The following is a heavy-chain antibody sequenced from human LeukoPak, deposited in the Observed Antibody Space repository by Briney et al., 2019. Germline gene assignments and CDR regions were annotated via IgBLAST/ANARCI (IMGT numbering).Heavy chain of an antibody. CDR1: GFTFSSYS. CDR3: ARCGYSGYDLDY. V-gene: IGHV3-21*01. CDR2: ISSSSSYI. D-gene: IGHD5-12*01. J-gene: IGHJ4*02. Sequence: PGGSLRLSCAASGFTFSSYSMNWVRQAPGKGLEWVSSISSSSSYIYYADSVKGRFTISRDNAKNSLYLQMNSLRAEDTAVYYCARCGYSGYDLDYWGQGTLVTVSS.